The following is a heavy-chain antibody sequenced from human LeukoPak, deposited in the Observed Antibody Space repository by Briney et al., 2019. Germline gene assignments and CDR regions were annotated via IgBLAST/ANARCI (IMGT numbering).Heavy chain of an antibody. CDR1: GFTFSDYY. Sequence: LGGSLRLSCAASGFTFSDYYMSWIRQAPGKGLEWVSYISSSGSTIYYADSVKGRFTISRDNAKNSLYLQMNSLRAEDTAVYYCARLYDFWSGYYIYYFDYWGQGTLVTVSS. CDR2: ISSSGSTI. D-gene: IGHD3-3*01. CDR3: ARLYDFWSGYYIYYFDY. J-gene: IGHJ4*02. V-gene: IGHV3-11*01.